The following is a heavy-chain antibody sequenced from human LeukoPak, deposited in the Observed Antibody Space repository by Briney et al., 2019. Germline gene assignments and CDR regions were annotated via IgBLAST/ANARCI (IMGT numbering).Heavy chain of an antibody. Sequence: GGSLRLSCAASGFTFSSYGLHWVRQAPGKGLEWVAFIRDDGTNKNFADSVKGRFTISRDNSKNTLYLQMNSLRPEDTAVYYYAKSCSGGSCYPDYWGQGTLVTVSS. CDR3: AKSCSGGSCYPDY. V-gene: IGHV3-30*02. CDR1: GFTFSSYG. J-gene: IGHJ4*02. D-gene: IGHD2-15*01. CDR2: IRDDGTNK.